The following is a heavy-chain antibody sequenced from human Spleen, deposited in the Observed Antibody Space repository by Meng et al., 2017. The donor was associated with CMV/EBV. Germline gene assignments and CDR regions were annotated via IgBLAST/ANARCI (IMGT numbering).Heavy chain of an antibody. CDR1: GYTFTSYG. Sequence: QVQLVQSGAEVKKPGASVKVSCKASGYTFTSYGISWVRQAPGQGLEWMGWNSAYNGNTNYAQKLQGRVTMTTDTSTSTAYMELRSLRSDDTAVYYCARDTLLWIPANWFDPWGQGTLVTVSS. CDR3: ARDTLLWIPANWFDP. D-gene: IGHD5-18*01. J-gene: IGHJ5*02. CDR2: NSAYNGNT. V-gene: IGHV1-18*01.